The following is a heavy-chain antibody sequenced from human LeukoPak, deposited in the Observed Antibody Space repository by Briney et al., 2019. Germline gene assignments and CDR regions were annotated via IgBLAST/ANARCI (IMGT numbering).Heavy chain of an antibody. CDR2: ISSGSSYV. Sequence: GGSLRLSCAVSGFTFSRYSMNWVRRAPGKGLQWVSSISSGSSYVYYSDSVKGRFTISRDNAMNSLYLQMDSLRVEDTAVYYCARILNTAFDPWGQGTLVTVSS. CDR1: GFTFSRYS. V-gene: IGHV3-21*06. J-gene: IGHJ5*02. CDR3: ARILNTAFDP.